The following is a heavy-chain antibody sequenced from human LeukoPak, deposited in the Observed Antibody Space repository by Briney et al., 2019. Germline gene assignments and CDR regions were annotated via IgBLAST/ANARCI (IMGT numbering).Heavy chain of an antibody. D-gene: IGHD2-15*01. J-gene: IGHJ4*02. CDR1: GYTFTSYG. CDR3: ARDRPRARYFDY. CDR2: ISAYNGNT. V-gene: IGHV1-18*01. Sequence: GASVKVSCKASGYTFTSYGISWVRQAPGQGLEWMGWISAYNGNTNYAQKLQGRVTMTTDTSTSTAYMELSSLKSEDTAVYFCARDRPRARYFDYWGQGTLVTVSS.